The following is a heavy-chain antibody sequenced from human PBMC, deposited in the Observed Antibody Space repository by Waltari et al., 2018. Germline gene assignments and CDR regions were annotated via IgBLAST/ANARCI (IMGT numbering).Heavy chain of an antibody. V-gene: IGHV3-43*01. Sequence: EVQLVESGGVVVQPGGSLRLSCAASGFTFDDYTMHWVRQAPGKGLELVSLISWDGGSTYYADSVKGRFTISRDNSKNSLYLQMNSLRTEDTALYYCAKDIGDTAMVTIDYWDQGTLVTVSS. CDR1: GFTFDDYT. D-gene: IGHD5-18*01. J-gene: IGHJ4*02. CDR3: AKDIGDTAMVTIDY. CDR2: ISWDGGST.